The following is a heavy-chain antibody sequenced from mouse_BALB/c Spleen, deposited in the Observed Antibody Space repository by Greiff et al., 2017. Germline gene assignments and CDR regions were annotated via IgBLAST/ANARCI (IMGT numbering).Heavy chain of an antibody. V-gene: IGHV3-6*02. Sequence: EVHLVESGPGLVKPSQSLSLTCSVTGYSITSGYYWNWIRQFPGNKLEWMGYISYDGSNNYNPSLKNRISITRDTSKNQFFLKLNSVTTEDTATYYCARDMITTAYWGQGTLVTVSA. J-gene: IGHJ3*01. CDR1: GYSITSGYY. CDR2: ISYDGSN. D-gene: IGHD2-4*01. CDR3: ARDMITTAY.